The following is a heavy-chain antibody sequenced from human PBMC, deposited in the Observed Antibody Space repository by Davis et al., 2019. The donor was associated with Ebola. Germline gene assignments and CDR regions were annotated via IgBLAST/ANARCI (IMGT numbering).Heavy chain of an antibody. V-gene: IGHV3-33*01. Sequence: GESLKISCAASGFTFSSYGMHWVRQAPGKGLEWAAVMSYDGSNKYYADSVKGRFTISRDNSKNTLYLQMNSLRAEDTAVYYCARDLWNDWGVGYWGQGTLVTVSS. CDR3: ARDLWNDWGVGY. CDR2: MSYDGSNK. J-gene: IGHJ4*02. CDR1: GFTFSSYG. D-gene: IGHD1-1*01.